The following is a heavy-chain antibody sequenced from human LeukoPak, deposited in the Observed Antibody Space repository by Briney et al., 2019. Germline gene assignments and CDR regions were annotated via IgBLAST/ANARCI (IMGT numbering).Heavy chain of an antibody. CDR1: GGSFSGYC. J-gene: IGHJ4*02. CDR2: INHSGST. V-gene: IGHV4-34*01. CDR3: ARSGYYGSGSLPDY. D-gene: IGHD3-10*01. Sequence: SETLSLTCAVYGGSFSGYCWSWIRQPPGKGLEWIGEINHSGSTNYNPSLKSRVTISVDTSKNQFSLKLSSVTAADTAVYYCARSGYYGSGSLPDYWGQGTLVTVSS.